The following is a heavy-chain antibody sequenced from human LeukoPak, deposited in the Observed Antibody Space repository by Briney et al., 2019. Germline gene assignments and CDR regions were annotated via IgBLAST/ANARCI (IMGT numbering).Heavy chain of an antibody. D-gene: IGHD3-10*01. CDR3: AKADGSYKTLIDY. Sequence: GGSLRLSCAASGFTFSICAMNWVRQAPGKGLEWVSGISGSGSSTYYADSVKGRFIISRDSSKNTVYLQMNSLRAEDTAIYYCAKADGSYKTLIDYWGQGTLVTVSS. J-gene: IGHJ4*02. CDR1: GFTFSICA. V-gene: IGHV3-23*01. CDR2: ISGSGSST.